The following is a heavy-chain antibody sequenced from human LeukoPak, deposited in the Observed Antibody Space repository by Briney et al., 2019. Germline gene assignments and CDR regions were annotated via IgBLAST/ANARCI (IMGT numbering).Heavy chain of an antibody. D-gene: IGHD2-2*01. J-gene: IGHJ3*02. Sequence: GGSLRLSCAASGFTFSSYAMHWVRQAPGKGLEWVAVISYDGSNKYYADSVKGRFTISRDNSKNTLYLQMNSLRAEDTAVYYCAKAIGGYHHDAFDIWGQGTMVTVSS. CDR2: ISYDGSNK. CDR1: GFTFSSYA. V-gene: IGHV3-30-3*01. CDR3: AKAIGGYHHDAFDI.